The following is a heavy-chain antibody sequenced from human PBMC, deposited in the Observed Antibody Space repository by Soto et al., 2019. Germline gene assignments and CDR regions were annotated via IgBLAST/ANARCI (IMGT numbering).Heavy chain of an antibody. J-gene: IGHJ4*02. D-gene: IGHD3-16*01. V-gene: IGHV3-33*01. Sequence: GGSLRLSCAASGFTFSSYGMHWVRQAPGKGLEWVAVIWYDGSNKYYADSVKGRFTISRDNSKNTLYLQMNSLRAEDTAVYYCARDRALRDQPVYYFDYWGQGTLVTVSS. CDR1: GFTFSSYG. CDR3: ARDRALRDQPVYYFDY. CDR2: IWYDGSNK.